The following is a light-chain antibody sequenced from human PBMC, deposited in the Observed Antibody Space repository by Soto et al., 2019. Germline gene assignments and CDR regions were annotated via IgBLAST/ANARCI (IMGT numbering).Light chain of an antibody. V-gene: IGLV4-60*02. CDR1: SGHSSYI. CDR2: LEGSGSY. J-gene: IGLJ2*01. CDR3: ETWDRNTRV. Sequence: TVVTQSSSASASLGSSVKFTCTLSSGHSSYIIAWHQQQPGKAPRYLMKLEGSGSYNKGSGVPDRFSGSSSGADRYLTISNLQFEDEADYYCETWDRNTRVCGGGTKVTVL.